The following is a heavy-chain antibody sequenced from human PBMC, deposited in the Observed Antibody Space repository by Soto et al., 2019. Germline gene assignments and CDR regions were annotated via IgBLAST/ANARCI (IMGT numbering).Heavy chain of an antibody. D-gene: IGHD2-15*01. CDR2: ISGSGGST. J-gene: IGHJ2*01. V-gene: IGHV3-23*01. CDR3: AKLLVYCSGGSCSTRWYFDL. CDR1: GFTFSSYA. Sequence: EVQLLESGGGLVQPGGSLRLSCAASGFTFSSYAMSWVRQAPGKGLEWVSAISGSGGSTYYADSVKGRFTISRDNSKNTLYLQMNSLRAEDTAVYYCAKLLVYCSGGSCSTRWYFDLWGRGTLVTVSS.